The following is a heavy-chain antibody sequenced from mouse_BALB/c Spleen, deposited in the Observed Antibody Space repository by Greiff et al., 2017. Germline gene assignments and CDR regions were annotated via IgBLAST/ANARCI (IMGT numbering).Heavy chain of an antibody. CDR2: VDPENGNT. Sequence: EVPLQHSGAELVRPGALVKLSCKASGFHINDYYMHWVKQRPEQGLEWIGWVDPENGNTIYDPKFQGKASITADTSSNTAYLQLSSLTSEDTAVYYWGRWKEYGKGGDAMDDWGQGTSGT. V-gene: IGHV14-1*02. CDR3: GRWKEYGKGGDAMDD. D-gene: IGHD2-10*02. CDR1: GFHINDYY. J-gene: IGHJ4*01.